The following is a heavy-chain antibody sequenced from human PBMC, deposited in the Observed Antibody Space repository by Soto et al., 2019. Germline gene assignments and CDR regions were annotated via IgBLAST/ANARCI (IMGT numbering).Heavy chain of an antibody. Sequence: GGSLRLSCAASGFTFSSYWMHWVRQAPGKGLVWVSRINSDGSSTSYADSVKGRFTISRDNAKNTLYLQMNSLRAEDTAVYYCARSRYWDSPAHNYFDYWGQGTLVTVSS. V-gene: IGHV3-74*01. J-gene: IGHJ4*02. CDR2: INSDGSST. CDR3: ARSRYWDSPAHNYFDY. CDR1: GFTFSSYW. D-gene: IGHD2-8*02.